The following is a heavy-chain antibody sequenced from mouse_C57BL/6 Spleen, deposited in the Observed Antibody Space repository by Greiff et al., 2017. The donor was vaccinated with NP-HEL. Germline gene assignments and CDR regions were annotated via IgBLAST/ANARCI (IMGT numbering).Heavy chain of an antibody. CDR2: IDPDTGGT. CDR3: TRKEYYDYDY. V-gene: IGHV1-15*01. J-gene: IGHJ2*01. CDR1: GYTFTDYE. D-gene: IGHD2-4*01. Sequence: QVQLKQSGAELVRPGASVTLSCKASGYTFTDYEMHWVKQTPVHGLEWIGAIDPDTGGTAYNQKFKGKAILTADKSSSTAYMELRSLTSEDSAVYYCTRKEYYDYDYWGQGTTLTVSS.